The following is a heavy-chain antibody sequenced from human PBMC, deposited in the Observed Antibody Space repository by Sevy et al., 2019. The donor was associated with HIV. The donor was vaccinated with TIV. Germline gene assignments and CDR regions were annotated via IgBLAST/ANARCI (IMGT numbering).Heavy chain of an antibody. CDR1: GFTFSSYA. CDR3: AKFYYDSGSSLTDYFGMDV. J-gene: IGHJ6*01. D-gene: IGHD3-10*01. CDR2: LSGSGGST. Sequence: GGSLRLSCAASGFTFSSYAMSWVRQAPGKGLDWVSALSGSGGSTYYADSVKGRFTISRDNSKNTLYLQMNSLRAEDTAVYYCAKFYYDSGSSLTDYFGMDVWGQGTTVTVSS. V-gene: IGHV3-23*01.